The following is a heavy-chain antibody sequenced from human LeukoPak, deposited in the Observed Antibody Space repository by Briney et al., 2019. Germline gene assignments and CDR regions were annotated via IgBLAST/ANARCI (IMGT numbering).Heavy chain of an antibody. J-gene: IGHJ4*02. CDR1: GFTFSDFY. V-gene: IGHV3-11*01. D-gene: IGHD3-10*01. Sequence: GGSLRLSCAASGFTFSDFYMDWIRQAPGKGLEWVAHISSSGRDIHYLDSVKGRFTISRDNAKNSLYLQMNSLRVEDTAVYYCASGVISLFDYWGQGALVTVSS. CDR3: ASGVISLFDY. CDR2: ISSSGRDI.